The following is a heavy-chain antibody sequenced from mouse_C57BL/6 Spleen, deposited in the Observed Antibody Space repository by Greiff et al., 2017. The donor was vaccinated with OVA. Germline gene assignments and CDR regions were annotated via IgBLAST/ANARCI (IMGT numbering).Heavy chain of an antibody. CDR3: ARSSYDGFMDY. CDR2: IWTGGST. Sequence: VKLVESGPGLVAPSQSLSITCTVSGFSLTSYAISWVRQPPGKGLEWLGVIWTGGSTNYNSALKSRLSISKDNSKSQVFLKMNSLQTDDTARYYCARSSYDGFMDYWGQGTSVTVSS. CDR1: GFSLTSYA. D-gene: IGHD2-3*01. V-gene: IGHV2-9-1*01. J-gene: IGHJ4*01.